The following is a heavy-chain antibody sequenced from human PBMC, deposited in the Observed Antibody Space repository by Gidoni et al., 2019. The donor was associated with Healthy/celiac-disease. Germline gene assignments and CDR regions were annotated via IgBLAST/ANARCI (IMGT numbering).Heavy chain of an antibody. D-gene: IGHD1-26*01. J-gene: IGHJ3*02. CDR1: VFTFSSSA. V-gene: IGHV3-64D*06. Sequence: EVQLVASGGGLVQPGGSLRLSCSHSVFTFSSSAMHWVRQAPGKGLEYVSAISSNGGSTYYADSVKGRFTISRDNSKNTLYLQMSSLRAEDTAVYYCVKVSAGLGGALAAFDIWGQGTMVTVSS. CDR3: VKVSAGLGGALAAFDI. CDR2: ISSNGGST.